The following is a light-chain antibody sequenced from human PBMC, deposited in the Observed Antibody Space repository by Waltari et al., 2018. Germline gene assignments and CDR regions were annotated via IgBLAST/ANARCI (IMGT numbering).Light chain of an antibody. CDR2: DVA. J-gene: IGLJ1*01. CDR3: CSYTGTNTFV. CDR1: SSNVGSFDY. Sequence: QSALTQPRSVSGSPGQSVTISCTGTSSNVGSFDYASWYQHHPGKAPTLLIYDVAKRPSGVPHRFSGSKSGNTASLTITGLQTEDEADYYCCSYTGTNTFVLGTGTAITVL. V-gene: IGLV2-11*01.